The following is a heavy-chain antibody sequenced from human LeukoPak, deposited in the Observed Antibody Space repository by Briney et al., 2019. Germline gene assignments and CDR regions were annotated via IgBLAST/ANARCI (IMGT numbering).Heavy chain of an antibody. CDR2: INTNTGNP. J-gene: IGHJ5*02. Sequence: ASVKVSCKASGYTFSSYAMNWVRQAPGQGLEWMGWINTNTGNPTYAQGFTGRFVFSLDTSVSTAYLQISGLKAEDTAVYYCARVSMVAPGNWIDPWGQGTLVTVSS. CDR3: ARVSMVAPGNWIDP. V-gene: IGHV7-4-1*02. D-gene: IGHD6-13*01. CDR1: GYTFSSYA.